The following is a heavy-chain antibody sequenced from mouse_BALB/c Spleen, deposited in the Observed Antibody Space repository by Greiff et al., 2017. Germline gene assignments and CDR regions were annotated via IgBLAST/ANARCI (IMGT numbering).Heavy chain of an antibody. J-gene: IGHJ2*01. CDR1: GYTFTDYY. CDR3: ARGITTAAY. Sequence: VQLQQSGPELVKPGASVKMSCTASGYTFTDYYMTWVKQSHGKSLEWIGDINPNNGGTSYNQKLKGKATLTVDKSSSTAYMQLNSLTSEDSAVYYCARGITTAAYWGQGTTLTVSA. V-gene: IGHV1-26*01. CDR2: INPNNGGT. D-gene: IGHD1-2*01.